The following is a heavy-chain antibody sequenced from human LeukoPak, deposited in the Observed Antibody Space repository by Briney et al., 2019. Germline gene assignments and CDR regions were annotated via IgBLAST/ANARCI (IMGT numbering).Heavy chain of an antibody. V-gene: IGHV4-34*01. D-gene: IGHD2-2*01. Sequence: SETLSLTCAVYGGSFSGYYWSWIRQPPGKGLEWIGEINHSGSTNYNPSLKSRVTISVDTSKNQFSLKLSSVTAADTVVYYCARGSYAQNQYFQHWGQGTLVTVSS. CDR3: ARGSYAQNQYFQH. CDR1: GGSFSGYY. J-gene: IGHJ1*01. CDR2: INHSGST.